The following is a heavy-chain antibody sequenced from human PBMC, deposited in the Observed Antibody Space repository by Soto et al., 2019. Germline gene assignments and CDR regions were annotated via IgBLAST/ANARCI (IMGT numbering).Heavy chain of an antibody. V-gene: IGHV1-69*08. Sequence: QVQLVQSGAEVKKPGSSVKVSCKASGGTFSSYTISWVRQAPGQGLEWMGRIIPILGIANYAQKFQGRVTITADKSTSTASMELSSLRSEDTAVYYCARDGQTTVTTFDYWGQGTLVTVSS. CDR1: GGTFSSYT. D-gene: IGHD4-17*01. CDR2: IIPILGIA. J-gene: IGHJ4*02. CDR3: ARDGQTTVTTFDY.